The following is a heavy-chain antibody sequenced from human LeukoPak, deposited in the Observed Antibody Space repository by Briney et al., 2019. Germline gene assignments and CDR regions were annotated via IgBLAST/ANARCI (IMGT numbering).Heavy chain of an antibody. Sequence: PGGSLRLSCAASGFTFSSYAVSWVRQAPGKGLEWVSAIGPSGASTYYPDSVKGRFTISRDNSKNTLFLQMNSLRAEDTAVYYCARSTYYDFWSGSPEDYWGQGTLVTVSS. D-gene: IGHD3-3*01. CDR3: ARSTYYDFWSGSPEDY. CDR1: GFTFSSYA. J-gene: IGHJ4*02. V-gene: IGHV3-23*01. CDR2: IGPSGAST.